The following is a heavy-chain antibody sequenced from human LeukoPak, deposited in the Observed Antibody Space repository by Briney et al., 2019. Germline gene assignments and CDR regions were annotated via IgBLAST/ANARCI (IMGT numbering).Heavy chain of an antibody. V-gene: IGHV1-2*02. D-gene: IGHD2-15*01. CDR2: INPNSGGT. Sequence: ASVKVSCKASGYTFTGYYMHWVRQAPGQGLEWMGWINPNSGGTNYAQKFQGRVTMTGATSISTAYMELSRLRSDDTAVYYCARAGYCSGGSCWPNTYYMDVWGKGTTVTVSS. CDR3: ARAGYCSGGSCWPNTYYMDV. J-gene: IGHJ6*03. CDR1: GYTFTGYY.